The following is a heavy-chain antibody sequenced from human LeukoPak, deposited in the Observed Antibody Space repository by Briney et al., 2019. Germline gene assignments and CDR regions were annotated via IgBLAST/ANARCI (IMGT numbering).Heavy chain of an antibody. V-gene: IGHV3-23*01. CDR1: GLTFSSYG. CDR3: ARDAYYYDSSGPHDY. D-gene: IGHD3-22*01. Sequence: GGSLRLSCAASGLTFSSYGMSWVRQAPGKGLERVSAISGSGGSTYYADSVKGRFTISRDNSKNTLYLQMNSLRAEDTAVYYCARDAYYYDSSGPHDYWGQGTLVTVSS. J-gene: IGHJ4*02. CDR2: ISGSGGST.